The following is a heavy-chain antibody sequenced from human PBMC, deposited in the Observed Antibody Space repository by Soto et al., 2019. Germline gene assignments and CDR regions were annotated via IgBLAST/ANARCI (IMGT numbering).Heavy chain of an antibody. V-gene: IGHV3-30*18. CDR3: AKDRQLVVGPLDY. Sequence: GGSLRLSCAASGFTFSSYGMHWVRQAPGKGLEWVAVISYDGSNKYYADSVKGRFTISRDNSKNTLYLQMNSLRAEDTAVYYCAKDRQLVVGPLDYWGQGTLVTVSS. CDR1: GFTFSSYG. D-gene: IGHD6-6*01. CDR2: ISYDGSNK. J-gene: IGHJ4*02.